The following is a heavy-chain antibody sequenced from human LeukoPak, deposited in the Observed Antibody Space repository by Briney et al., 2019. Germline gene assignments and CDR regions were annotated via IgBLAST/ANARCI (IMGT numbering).Heavy chain of an antibody. CDR2: INHSGST. CDR1: GFTVSSNY. CDR3: ARHRLRTIFPPVSWFDP. Sequence: MSGGSLRLSCAASGFTVSSNYMSWVRQAPGKGLEWIGEINHSGSTNYNPSLKSRVTISADTSKNQFSLKLSSVTAADTAVYYCARHRLRTIFPPVSWFDPWGQGTLVTVSS. J-gene: IGHJ5*02. V-gene: IGHV4-34*01. D-gene: IGHD3-3*01.